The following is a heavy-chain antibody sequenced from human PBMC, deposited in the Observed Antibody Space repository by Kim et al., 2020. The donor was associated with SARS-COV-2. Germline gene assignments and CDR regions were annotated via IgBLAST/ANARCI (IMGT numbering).Heavy chain of an antibody. CDR2: IYYSGST. D-gene: IGHD2-2*01. J-gene: IGHJ5*02. Sequence: SETLSLTCTVSGGSISSGGYYWSWIRQHPGKGLEWIGYIYYSGSTYYNPSLKSRVTISVDTSKNQFSLKLSSVTAADTAVYYCARAPKRRYCSSTSCPLTGFDPWGQGTLVTVSS. CDR1: GGSISSGGYY. CDR3: ARAPKRRYCSSTSCPLTGFDP. V-gene: IGHV4-31*03.